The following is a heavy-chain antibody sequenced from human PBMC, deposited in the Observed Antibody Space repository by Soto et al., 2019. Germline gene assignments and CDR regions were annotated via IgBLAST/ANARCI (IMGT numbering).Heavy chain of an antibody. CDR2: IYYSGST. Sequence: PSETLSLTCTVSGGSISSYYWSWIRQPPGKGLEWIGYIYYSGSTNYNPSLKSRVTISVDTSKNQFSLKLSSVTAADTAVYYCARDVSPAAMPLGWFDPWGQGTLVTVSS. D-gene: IGHD2-2*01. V-gene: IGHV4-59*01. J-gene: IGHJ5*02. CDR3: ARDVSPAAMPLGWFDP. CDR1: GGSISSYY.